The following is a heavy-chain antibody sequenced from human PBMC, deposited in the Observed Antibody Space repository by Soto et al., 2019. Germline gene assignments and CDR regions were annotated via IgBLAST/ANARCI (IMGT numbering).Heavy chain of an antibody. CDR2: ISTSTSYI. D-gene: IGHD2-15*01. V-gene: IGHV3-21*01. Sequence: GGSLRLSCAASGFTFSSYGMNWVRQAPGKGLEWVSSISTSTSYIYYADSVKGRFTISRDNAKNSVYLQMNSLRAEDTAVYYCARLYCRGGSCYSGDAFDIWAKGQWSPSPQ. CDR1: GFTFSSYG. J-gene: IGHJ3*02. CDR3: ARLYCRGGSCYSGDAFDI.